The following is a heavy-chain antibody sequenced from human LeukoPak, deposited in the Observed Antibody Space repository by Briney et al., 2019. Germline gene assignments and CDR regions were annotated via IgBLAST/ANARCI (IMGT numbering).Heavy chain of an antibody. CDR2: ISANNGDT. J-gene: IGHJ4*02. V-gene: IGHV1-18*01. CDR3: AIHSSGWGRVY. Sequence: GASVKVSCKASGYTFTRYGISWVRQAPGQGLEWMGWISANNGDTNSAQKFQDRVTMTTGTSTSTAYMELRSLRSDDTAVYYCAIHSSGWGRVYWGQGTLVTVSS. CDR1: GYTFTRYG. D-gene: IGHD6-19*01.